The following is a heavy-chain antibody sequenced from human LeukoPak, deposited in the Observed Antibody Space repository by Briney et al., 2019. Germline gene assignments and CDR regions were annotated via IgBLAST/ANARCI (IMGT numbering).Heavy chain of an antibody. Sequence: GGSLRLSCAASGFTFSSYSMNWVRQAPGKGLEWVSSISSSSSYIYYADSVKGRFTISRDNAKNSLYLQMNSLRAEDTAVYYCARARGEQWLVEYFDYWGQGTLVTVSS. D-gene: IGHD6-19*01. J-gene: IGHJ4*02. V-gene: IGHV3-21*01. CDR2: ISSSSSYI. CDR3: ARARGEQWLVEYFDY. CDR1: GFTFSSYS.